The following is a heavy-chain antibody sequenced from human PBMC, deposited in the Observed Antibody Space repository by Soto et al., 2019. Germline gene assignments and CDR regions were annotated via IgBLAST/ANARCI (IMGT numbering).Heavy chain of an antibody. CDR2: IYYSGFT. Sequence: QVQLQESGPGLVKPSQTLSLTCTVSGGSITSGGYYWSWIRQHPGKGLEWIGYIYYSGFTYYTPSLXRXXTISVDTSKNQFSLKLSSVTAADTAVYYCARSVFPWGQGTMVTVSS. CDR3: ARSVFP. V-gene: IGHV4-31*03. J-gene: IGHJ5*02. CDR1: GGSITSGGYY.